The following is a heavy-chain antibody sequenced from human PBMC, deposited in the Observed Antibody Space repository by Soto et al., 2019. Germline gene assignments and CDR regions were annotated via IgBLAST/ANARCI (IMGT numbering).Heavy chain of an antibody. J-gene: IGHJ4*02. D-gene: IGHD3-3*01. CDR3: ANRGFLESVDY. CDR1: GFSFSSYA. Sequence: GGSLRLSCAASGFSFSSYAVSWVRQAPGKGLEWVSAISGSGGSTYYADSVKGRFTISRDNSKNTLYLQMNSLRAEDTAVYYCANRGFLESVDYWGQGTLVTVSS. CDR2: ISGSGGST. V-gene: IGHV3-23*01.